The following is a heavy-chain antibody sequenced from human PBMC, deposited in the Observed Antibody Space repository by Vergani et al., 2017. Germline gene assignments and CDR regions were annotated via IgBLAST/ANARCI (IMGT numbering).Heavy chain of an antibody. J-gene: IGHJ6*02. CDR1: GFTFQAFA. V-gene: IGHV3-9*01. CDR3: AKALERYFDWSVRGMDV. Sequence: EVHLEESGGGLVQPGWSLRLSCTASGFTFQAFAFHWVRHVSGRGLEWVSGIDRNYGVKNGNSFEGRFSISRDNSKNTLYLQMNSLRAEDTAVYYCAKALERYFDWSVRGMDVWGQGTTVTVSS. D-gene: IGHD3-9*01. CDR2: IDRNYGVK.